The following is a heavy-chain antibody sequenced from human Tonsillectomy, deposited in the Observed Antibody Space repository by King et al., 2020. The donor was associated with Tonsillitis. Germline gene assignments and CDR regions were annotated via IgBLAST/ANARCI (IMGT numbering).Heavy chain of an antibody. V-gene: IGHV4-34*01. Sequence: VQLPQWGAGLLKPSETLSLTCAVYGDSLTDYNWSWIRQPPGKGLEWIGEINHSGSTNYNPSLKSRVTISIDTSKNQFSLELYSVTAADTGVYYCARVDYWGQGTLVTVSS. CDR3: ARVDY. CDR1: GDSLTDYN. CDR2: INHSGST. J-gene: IGHJ4*02.